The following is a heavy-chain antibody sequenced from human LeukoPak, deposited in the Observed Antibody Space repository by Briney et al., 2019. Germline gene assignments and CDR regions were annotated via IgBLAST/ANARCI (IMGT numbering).Heavy chain of an antibody. J-gene: IGHJ4*02. Sequence: TGESLKISCKGSGYSFTSYWISWVRQMPGKGPEWMGRIDPSDSYTNYSPSFQGHVTISADKSISTAYLQWSSLKASDTAMYYCARHLPSTYYYDSSAYPPDDYWGQGTLVTVSS. D-gene: IGHD3-22*01. CDR2: IDPSDSYT. V-gene: IGHV5-10-1*01. CDR3: ARHLPSTYYYDSSAYPPDDY. CDR1: GYSFTSYW.